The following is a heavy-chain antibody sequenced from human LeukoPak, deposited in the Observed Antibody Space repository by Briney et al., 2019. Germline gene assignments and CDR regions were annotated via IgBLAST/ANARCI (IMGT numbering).Heavy chain of an antibody. D-gene: IGHD4-17*01. J-gene: IGHJ3*02. CDR2: ISSSSSYI. CDR1: GFTFSSYS. Sequence: PGGSLRLSCAASGFTFSSYSMNWVRQAPGKGLEWVSSISSSSSYIYYADSVKGRFTISRDNAKNSPYLQMNSLRAEDTAVYYCARVSPDYGDCSVAFDIWGQGTMVTVSS. CDR3: ARVSPDYGDCSVAFDI. V-gene: IGHV3-21*01.